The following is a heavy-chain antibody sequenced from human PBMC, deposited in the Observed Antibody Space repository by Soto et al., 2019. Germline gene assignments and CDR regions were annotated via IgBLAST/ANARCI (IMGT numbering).Heavy chain of an antibody. CDR2: MNPNSGNT. Sequence: QVQLVQSGAEVKKPGASVKVSCKASGYTFTSYDINWVRQATGQGFEYLGWMNPNSGNTGYVKKCQGRVTMTMDTSMSAAYIGLSSLRSENTAVYYCASGMKYGDYSRWFDPWGPGTLGTVSS. D-gene: IGHD4-17*01. V-gene: IGHV1-8*01. CDR1: GYTFTSYD. J-gene: IGHJ5*02. CDR3: ASGMKYGDYSRWFDP.